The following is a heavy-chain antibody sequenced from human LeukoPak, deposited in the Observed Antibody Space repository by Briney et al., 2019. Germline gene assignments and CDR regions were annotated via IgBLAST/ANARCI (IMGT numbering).Heavy chain of an antibody. CDR3: ARGWGRTYYDILTGRGGAFDI. Sequence: GSLRLSCAASGFTFSSYGMHWVRQAPGKGLEWVAFIRYDGSNKYYADSVKGRFTISRDNSENTLYLQMNSLRAEDTAVYYCARGWGRTYYDILTGRGGAFDIWGQGTMVTVSS. J-gene: IGHJ3*02. D-gene: IGHD3-9*01. CDR1: GFTFSSYG. CDR2: IRYDGSNK. V-gene: IGHV3-30*02.